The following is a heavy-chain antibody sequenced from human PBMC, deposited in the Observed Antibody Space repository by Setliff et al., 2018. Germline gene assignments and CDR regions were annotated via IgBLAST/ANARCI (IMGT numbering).Heavy chain of an antibody. CDR1: GASISSDGYY. D-gene: IGHD6-19*01. CDR3: ARSRTIAVKGGVFGV. J-gene: IGHJ2*01. V-gene: IGHV4-31*03. Sequence: SETLSLTCIVSGASISSDGYYWSWIRQHPGKGLEWIGYIYYNGNTYYNPYLKSRVTISLDTSKNQFSLELSTVTAAGTAVYYCARSRTIAVKGGVFGVWGRGTLVTVSS. CDR2: IYYNGNT.